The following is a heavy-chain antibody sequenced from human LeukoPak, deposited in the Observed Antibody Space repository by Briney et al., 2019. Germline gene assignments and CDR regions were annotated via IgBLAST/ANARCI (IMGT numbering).Heavy chain of an antibody. CDR3: AKGVDYCSGGSCPADY. V-gene: IGHV3-23*01. Sequence: GGSLRLSCAAPGFTFSSYAMSWVRQAPGKGLEWVSAISGSGGSTYYADSVKGRFTISRDNSKNTLFLQMNSLRAEDTAVYYCAKGVDYCSGGSCPADYWGPGTLVTVSS. CDR2: ISGSGGST. J-gene: IGHJ4*02. D-gene: IGHD2-15*01. CDR1: GFTFSSYA.